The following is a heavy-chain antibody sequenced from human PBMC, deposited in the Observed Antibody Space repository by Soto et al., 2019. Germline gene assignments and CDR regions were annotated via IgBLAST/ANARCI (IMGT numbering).Heavy chain of an antibody. CDR3: ARDLDIVVVPAAAYYYYGMDV. D-gene: IGHD2-2*03. CDR2: ISAYNGNT. J-gene: IGHJ6*02. V-gene: IGHV1-18*04. CDR1: GYTFTSYG. Sequence: ASVKVSCKASGYTFTSYGISWVRQAPGQGLEWMGWISAYNGNTNYAQKLQGRVTVTTDTSTSTAYMELRSLRSDDTAVYYCARDLDIVVVPAAAYYYYGMDVWGQGTTVTVSS.